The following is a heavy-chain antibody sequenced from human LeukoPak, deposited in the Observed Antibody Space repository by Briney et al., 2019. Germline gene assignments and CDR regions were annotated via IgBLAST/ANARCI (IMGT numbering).Heavy chain of an antibody. CDR3: ARGPVLDF. D-gene: IGHD3-3*01. Sequence: SETLSLTCAVSGGSISSGNWWNWVRQSPGKGLEWTGDIYHSGSTNYNPSLKSRVTISVDKSKNQFSLRLSSLTAADTAVYYCARGPVLDFWGQGTLVTVSS. V-gene: IGHV4-4*02. CDR2: IYHSGST. CDR1: GGSISSGNW. J-gene: IGHJ4*02.